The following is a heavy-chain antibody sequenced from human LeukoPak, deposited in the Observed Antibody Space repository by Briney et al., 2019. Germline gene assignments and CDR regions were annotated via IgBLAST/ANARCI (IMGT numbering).Heavy chain of an antibody. J-gene: IGHJ6*03. CDR3: ARSGSPAIHYMDV. CDR2: INHSGST. CDR1: GGSFSGYY. Sequence: PSETLSLTCAVYGGSFSGYYWSWIRQPPGNRLEWTGEINHSGSTNYNPSLKSRVTISVDTSKNQFSLKLSSVTAADTAVYYCARSGSPAIHYMDVWGKGTTVTVSS. D-gene: IGHD2-2*02. V-gene: IGHV4-34*01.